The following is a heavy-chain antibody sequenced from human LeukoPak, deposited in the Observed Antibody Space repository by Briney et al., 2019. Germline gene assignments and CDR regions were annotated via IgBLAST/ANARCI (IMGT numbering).Heavy chain of an antibody. D-gene: IGHD1-7*01. V-gene: IGHV1-69*13. CDR3: ARDRRISITGTTYGMDV. CDR1: GGTYSSYA. CDR2: IIPIFGTA. Sequence: SVKVSCKASGGTYSSYAISWVRQAPGQGLEWMGGIIPIFGTANYAQKFQGRVTITADESTSTAYMELSSLRSEDTAVYYCARDRRISITGTTYGMDVWGQGTTVTVSS. J-gene: IGHJ6*02.